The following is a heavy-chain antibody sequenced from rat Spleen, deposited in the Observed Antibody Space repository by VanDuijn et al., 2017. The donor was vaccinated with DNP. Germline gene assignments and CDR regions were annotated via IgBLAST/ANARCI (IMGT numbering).Heavy chain of an antibody. J-gene: IGHJ2*01. CDR2: ISSGGDT. V-gene: IGHV2-6*01. CDR3: SKDSYGYNFDY. CDR1: GFSLTSYS. Sequence: QVQLKESGPGLVQPSETLSLTCTVSGFSLTSYSVTWVRQPPGKGLEWIAAISSGGDTHYNSALKSRLSISRDISESQVFLKVNSLQTEDTAIYFCSKDSYGYNFDYWGQGVMVTVSS. D-gene: IGHD1-6*01.